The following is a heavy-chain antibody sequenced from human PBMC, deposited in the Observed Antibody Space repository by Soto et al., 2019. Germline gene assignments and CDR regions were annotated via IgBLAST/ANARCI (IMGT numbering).Heavy chain of an antibody. CDR1: GGSISSYY. CDR3: ARARTTDLFDY. Sequence: PSETLSLTCTVSGGSISSYYWSWIRQPPGKGLEWIGYIYYSGSTNYNPSLKSRVTMTRDTSISTAYMELSRLGSDDTAVYYCARARTTDLFDYWGQGTLVTVSS. J-gene: IGHJ4*02. V-gene: IGHV4-59*01. CDR2: IYYSGST. D-gene: IGHD4-17*01.